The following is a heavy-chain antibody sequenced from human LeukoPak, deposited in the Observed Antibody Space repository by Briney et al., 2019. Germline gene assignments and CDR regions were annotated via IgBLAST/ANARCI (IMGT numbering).Heavy chain of an antibody. J-gene: IGHJ3*02. CDR1: GFIVSGNY. V-gene: IGHV3-53*01. Sequence: GGSLRLSCAASGFIVSGNYMTWVRQAPGKGLEWVSVIYSDGSAYYADSEKGRFTISRDNSKNTLYLQMNSLRAEDTAVYYCARERQGIWGQGTMVTVSS. CDR2: IYSDGSA. CDR3: ARERQGI.